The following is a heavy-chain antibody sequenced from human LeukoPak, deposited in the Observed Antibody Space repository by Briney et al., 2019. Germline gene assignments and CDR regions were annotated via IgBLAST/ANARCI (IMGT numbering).Heavy chain of an antibody. CDR2: IIPIFGTA. D-gene: IGHD2-21*02. V-gene: IGHV1-69*13. Sequence: ASVKVSCKASGCTFSSYAISWVRQAPGQGLEWMGGIIPIFGTANYAQKFQGRVTITADESTSTAYMELSSLRSEDTAVYYCARGRYCGGDCYSALDYWGQGTLVTVSS. CDR3: ARGRYCGGDCYSALDY. J-gene: IGHJ4*02. CDR1: GCTFSSYA.